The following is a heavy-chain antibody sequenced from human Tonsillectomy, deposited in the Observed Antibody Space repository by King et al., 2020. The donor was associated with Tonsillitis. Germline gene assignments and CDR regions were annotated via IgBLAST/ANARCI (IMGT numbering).Heavy chain of an antibody. D-gene: IGHD6-6*01. V-gene: IGHV3-30*03. CDR2: VSYDGNSK. CDR3: VVTHRASHDGFDI. Sequence: HVQLVESGGGVVQPGRSLRLSCVASGFIFSNYGIQWVRQAPGKGLEWLAVVSYDGNSKYYADSAEGRFIISRDNSKNTLYLQLNSLRTDDTAIYYCVVTHRASHDGFDIWGQGTMVTVSS. CDR1: GFIFSNYG. J-gene: IGHJ3*02.